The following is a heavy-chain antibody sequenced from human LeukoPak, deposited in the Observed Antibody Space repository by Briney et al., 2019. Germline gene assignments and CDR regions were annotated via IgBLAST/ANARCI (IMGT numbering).Heavy chain of an antibody. Sequence: GGSLRLSCAASGFTFSSSAMAWVRRAPGEGLQWVSSISVSDGSTHYADSVKGRFTISRDNSKNTLFLQMNFLRAEDTAEYLCAKVLGYVDPFDSWGQGTLVTVSS. CDR2: ISVSDGST. V-gene: IGHV3-23*01. J-gene: IGHJ5*01. CDR1: GFTFSSSA. CDR3: AKVLGYVDPFDS. D-gene: IGHD2-15*01.